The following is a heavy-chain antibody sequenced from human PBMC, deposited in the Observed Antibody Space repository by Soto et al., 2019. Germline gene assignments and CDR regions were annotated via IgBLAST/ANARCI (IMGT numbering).Heavy chain of an antibody. V-gene: IGHV4-31*03. D-gene: IGHD2-15*01. CDR1: GASISSGGYY. J-gene: IGHJ3*02. CDR2: IYYSGST. CDR3: ARDRSVGTDAFDM. Sequence: PSETLSLTCTVSGASISSGGYYWSWIRQHPGKGLEWIGYIYYSGSTYYNPSLKSRVTISVDTSKNQLYLRLSSVTAADTAVYYCARDRSVGTDAFDMWGQRTIV.